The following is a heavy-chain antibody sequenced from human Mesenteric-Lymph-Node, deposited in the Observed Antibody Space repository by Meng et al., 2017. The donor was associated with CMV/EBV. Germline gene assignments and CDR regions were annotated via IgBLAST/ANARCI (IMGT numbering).Heavy chain of an antibody. CDR3: ARLPPGIAAADTSDY. Sequence: ASVKVSCKASGYTFSSYGITWVRQAPGQGLEWMGWISVYNDNTNYAQKLQGRVTMTTDTSTGTAYMELRSLRSDDTAVYYCARLPPGIAAADTSDYWGQGTLVTVS. V-gene: IGHV1-18*01. CDR1: GYTFSSYG. J-gene: IGHJ4*02. D-gene: IGHD6-13*01. CDR2: ISVYNDNT.